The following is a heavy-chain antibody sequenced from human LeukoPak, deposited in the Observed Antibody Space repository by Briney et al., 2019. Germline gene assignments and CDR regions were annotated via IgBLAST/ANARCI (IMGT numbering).Heavy chain of an antibody. Sequence: PSETLSLTCTVSGGSISSYYWSWIRQPAGKGLEWIGRIYTSGSTNYNPSLKSRVTMSVDTSKNQFSLRLSSVTAADTAVYYCARGLRSTTVVKGGYFDYWSQGTLVTVSS. V-gene: IGHV4-4*07. CDR1: GGSISSYY. D-gene: IGHD4-23*01. J-gene: IGHJ4*02. CDR3: ARGLRSTTVVKGGYFDY. CDR2: IYTSGST.